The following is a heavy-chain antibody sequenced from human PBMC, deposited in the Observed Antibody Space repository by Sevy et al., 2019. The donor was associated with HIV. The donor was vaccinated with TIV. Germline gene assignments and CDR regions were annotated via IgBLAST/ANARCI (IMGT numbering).Heavy chain of an antibody. Sequence: GGSLRLSCAASGFTVNSNYMTWVRQAPGKGLEGVSVIHSDDTTYHADSVKDRFTISRDNFKNTLYLHMSSLRAEDTAVYYCARGRSGYGYALNYWGQGTLVTVSS. J-gene: IGHJ4*02. V-gene: IGHV3-66*01. CDR1: GFTVNSNY. CDR3: ARGRSGYGYALNY. CDR2: IHSDDTT. D-gene: IGHD5-18*01.